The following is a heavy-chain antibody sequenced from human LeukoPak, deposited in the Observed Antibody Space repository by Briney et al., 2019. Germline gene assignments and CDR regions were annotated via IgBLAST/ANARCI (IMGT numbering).Heavy chain of an antibody. J-gene: IGHJ3*02. CDR2: IKQDGSEK. Sequence: GGSLRLSCAASGFTFSGYAMSWVRQAPGKGLEWVANIKQDGSEKYYVDSVKGRFTISRDNAKNSLYLQMNSLRAEDTAVYYCASIAVAGTGDAFDIWGQGTMVTVSS. CDR1: GFTFSGYA. D-gene: IGHD6-19*01. V-gene: IGHV3-7*01. CDR3: ASIAVAGTGDAFDI.